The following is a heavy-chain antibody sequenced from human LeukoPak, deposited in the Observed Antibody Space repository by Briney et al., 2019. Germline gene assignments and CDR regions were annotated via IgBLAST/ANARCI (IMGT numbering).Heavy chain of an antibody. J-gene: IGHJ4*02. CDR1: GYTCTSYY. CDR2: INPSGGST. CDR3: ARGAGDLTWYY. Sequence: ASGKVSCKASGYTCTSYYMHWVRQASGQWLEWMGIINPSGGSTSYAQKFQGRVTMTRDTSTSTVYMELSSLRSEDTAVYYCARGAGDLTWYYWGQGTLVTVSS. D-gene: IGHD6-13*01. V-gene: IGHV1-46*01.